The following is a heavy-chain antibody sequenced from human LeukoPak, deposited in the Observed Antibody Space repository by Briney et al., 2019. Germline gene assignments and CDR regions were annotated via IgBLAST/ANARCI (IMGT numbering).Heavy chain of an antibody. V-gene: IGHV1-2*02. CDR1: GHTFTGYY. CDR2: INPNSGGT. J-gene: IGHJ5*02. Sequence: ASVKVSCKASGHTFTGYYMHWVRQAPGQGLEWMGWINPNSGGTNYAQKFQGRVTMTRDTSISTAYMELSRLRSDDTAVYYCARDRGNGYCSSTSCYTSWFDPWGQGTLVTVSS. D-gene: IGHD2-2*02. CDR3: ARDRGNGYCSSTSCYTSWFDP.